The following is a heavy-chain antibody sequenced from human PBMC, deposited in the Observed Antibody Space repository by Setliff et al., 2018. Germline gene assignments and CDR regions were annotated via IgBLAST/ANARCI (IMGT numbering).Heavy chain of an antibody. Sequence: GGSLRLSCAASGFTFRTFSMHWVRQAPGKGLEWVSSIRGTSSHIYYADSVKGRFTISRDNADNSLYLQMNSLTTDDTEVYFCAREKNTIVSGSGYHYYLGVWGTGTAVTVSS. J-gene: IGHJ6*03. CDR1: GFTFRTFS. CDR3: AREKNTIVSGSGYHYYLGV. CDR2: IRGTSSHI. V-gene: IGHV3-21*01. D-gene: IGHD1-26*01.